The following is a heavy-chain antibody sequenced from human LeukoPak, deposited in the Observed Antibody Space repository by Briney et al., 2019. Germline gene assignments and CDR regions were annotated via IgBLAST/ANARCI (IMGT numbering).Heavy chain of an antibody. CDR1: GFTLSSYW. CDR2: INRDGSQR. Sequence: GGSLRLSCAVSGFTLSSYWMTWVRQTPGKGLEWVANINRDGSQRNHVDSVKGRFTVSRDNAKNSLYLQMDSLTAEDTAVYYCARDSTYSSGSRFYDRFDYWGQGTLVTVSS. CDR3: ARDSTYSSGSRFYDRFDY. V-gene: IGHV3-7*03. J-gene: IGHJ4*02. D-gene: IGHD2-15*01.